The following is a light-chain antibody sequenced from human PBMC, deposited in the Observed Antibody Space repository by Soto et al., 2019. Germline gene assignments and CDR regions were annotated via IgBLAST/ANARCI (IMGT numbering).Light chain of an antibody. CDR3: QQYGSSPT. CDR1: QSVSSNY. V-gene: IGKV3-20*01. CDR2: DVS. Sequence: EIVLTQSPGTLSLSPGERATLSCRSSQSVSSNYLAWYQQKPEQGPRLVIYDVSGRATGIPDRFSGSGSGTDFTLTISRLEPEDFAVYYCQQYGSSPTFGQGTKVEIK. J-gene: IGKJ1*01.